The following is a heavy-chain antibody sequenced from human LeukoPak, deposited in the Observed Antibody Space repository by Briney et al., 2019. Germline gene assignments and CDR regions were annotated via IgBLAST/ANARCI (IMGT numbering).Heavy chain of an antibody. V-gene: IGHV3-74*01. J-gene: IGHJ1*01. Sequence: GGSLRLSCAASGFTFTSHLIHWVRQPPGKGLVWVSRVSGDGRTTNYADSVKGRFTISRDNAKNTVYLQMDSLRAEDTAVYYCVRTTNGPEHWGQGTLVTVSS. D-gene: IGHD2-8*01. CDR3: VRTTNGPEH. CDR2: VSGDGRTT. CDR1: GFTFTSHL.